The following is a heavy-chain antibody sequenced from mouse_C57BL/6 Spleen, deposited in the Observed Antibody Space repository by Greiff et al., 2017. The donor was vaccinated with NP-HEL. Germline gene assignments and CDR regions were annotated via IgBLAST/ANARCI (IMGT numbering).Heavy chain of an antibody. Sequence: EVQLVESGGGLVKPGGSLKLSCAASGFTFSDYGMHWVRQAPEKGLEWVAYISSGSSTIYYADTVKGRFTISRDNAKNTLFLQMTSLRSEDTAMYYCARSLYGSSYGYAMDYWGQGTSVTVSS. D-gene: IGHD1-1*01. J-gene: IGHJ4*01. V-gene: IGHV5-17*01. CDR3: ARSLYGSSYGYAMDY. CDR1: GFTFSDYG. CDR2: ISSGSSTI.